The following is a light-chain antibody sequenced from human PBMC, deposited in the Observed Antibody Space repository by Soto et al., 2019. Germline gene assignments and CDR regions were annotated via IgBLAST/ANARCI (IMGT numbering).Light chain of an antibody. V-gene: IGKV1-5*01. CDR2: DAS. CDR3: QQXNSYPWT. Sequence: DTQMTQSPSTLSASVGDRVTITCRASQSISSWLAWYQQKPGRAPKLLIYDASSLESGVPSRFSGSGSGTEFTLTISSLQPDDFATYYCQQXNSYPWTFGQGTKV. CDR1: QSISSW. J-gene: IGKJ1*01.